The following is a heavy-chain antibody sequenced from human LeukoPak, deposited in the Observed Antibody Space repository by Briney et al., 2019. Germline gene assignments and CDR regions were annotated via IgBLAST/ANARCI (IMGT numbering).Heavy chain of an antibody. CDR1: GFTFSNYG. V-gene: IGHV3-30*18. J-gene: IGHJ6*02. D-gene: IGHD3-10*01. Sequence: GGSLTLSCAASGFTFSNYGMHWVRQAPGKGLEGVALITYDGYYKYYADSVKGRFTISRDNSKNMYLQMNSLRAEDTAVYYCAKDLISMVRGSPMDVWGQGTTVTVSS. CDR2: ITYDGYYK. CDR3: AKDLISMVRGSPMDV.